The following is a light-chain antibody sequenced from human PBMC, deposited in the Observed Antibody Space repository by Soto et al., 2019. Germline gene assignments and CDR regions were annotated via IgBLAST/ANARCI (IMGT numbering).Light chain of an antibody. CDR2: GSS. CDR1: QSVVSSY. V-gene: IGKV3-20*01. CDR3: QQYGHSPWT. Sequence: EILLTQSPGTLSLSPGERATLSCRASQSVVSSYVAWYQQTPGQPPRLLIYGSSKWATGIPDRFSVSGSGTVFTLTITRLEPEDFAVYYCQQYGHSPWTFGQGTKVEIK. J-gene: IGKJ1*01.